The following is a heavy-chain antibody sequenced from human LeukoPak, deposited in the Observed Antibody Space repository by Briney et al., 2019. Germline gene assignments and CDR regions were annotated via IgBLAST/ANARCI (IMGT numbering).Heavy chain of an antibody. CDR1: GGSISSYY. CDR2: IYYSGST. J-gene: IGHJ4*02. V-gene: IGHV4-59*01. D-gene: IGHD1-26*01. CDR3: ATIVGASFDY. Sequence: SETLSLTCTVSGGSISSYYWSWIRQPPGKGLEWIGYIYYSGSTNYNPSLKSRVTMSVDTSKNQFSLKLSSVTAADTAVYYCATIVGASFDYWGQGTLVTVSS.